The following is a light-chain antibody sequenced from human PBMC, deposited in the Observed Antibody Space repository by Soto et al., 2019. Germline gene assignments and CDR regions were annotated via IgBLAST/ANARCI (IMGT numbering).Light chain of an antibody. CDR1: QSISSSY. V-gene: IGKV3-20*01. CDR3: QQYGDSPPYT. Sequence: EIVLTQSPGTLSLSPGERATLSCRASQSISSSYLAWYQHKPGQAPRLLIYGASSRATGIPDRFSGSGSGTDFNLTISRLEPEDFAVYYCQQYGDSPPYTFGQGTKLEI. CDR2: GAS. J-gene: IGKJ2*01.